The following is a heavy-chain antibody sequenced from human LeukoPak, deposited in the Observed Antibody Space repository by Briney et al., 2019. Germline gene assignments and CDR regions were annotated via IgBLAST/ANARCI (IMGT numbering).Heavy chain of an antibody. Sequence: GGSLRLSCAASGFTFSSYAMSWVRQAPGKGLEWVSAISGSGGSTYYADSVKGRFTISRDNSKNTLYLQMNSLRAEDTAVYYCAEDWDYCSGGSCYSAFDIWGQGTMVTVSS. CDR1: GFTFSSYA. J-gene: IGHJ3*02. V-gene: IGHV3-23*01. CDR2: ISGSGGST. CDR3: AEDWDYCSGGSCYSAFDI. D-gene: IGHD2-15*01.